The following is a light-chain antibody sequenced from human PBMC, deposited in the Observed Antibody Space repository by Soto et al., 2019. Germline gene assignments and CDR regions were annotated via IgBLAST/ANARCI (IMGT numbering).Light chain of an antibody. CDR3: SSYAGSNNYV. Sequence: QSVLTHPPSASGSPGQSVTISCTGTSSDVGGYNYVSWYQQHPGKAPKLMIYEVSKRPSGVPDRFSGSKSGNTASLTVSGLQAEDEADSYCSSYAGSNNYVFGTETKVTVL. CDR1: SSDVGGYNY. V-gene: IGLV2-8*01. CDR2: EVS. J-gene: IGLJ1*01.